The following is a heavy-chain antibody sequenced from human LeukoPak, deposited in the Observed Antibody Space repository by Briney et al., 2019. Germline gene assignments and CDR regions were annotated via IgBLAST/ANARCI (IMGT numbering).Heavy chain of an antibody. CDR2: INHSGST. CDR1: GGSFSGYY. J-gene: IGHJ3*02. V-gene: IGHV4-34*01. CDR3: ARDAYYYDSSGYLIDAFDI. Sequence: SETLSLTCAVYGGSFSGYYWSWIRQPPGKGLEWIGEINHSGSTNYNPSLKSRVTISVDTSKNQFSLKLRSVTAADTAVYYCARDAYYYDSSGYLIDAFDIWGQGTMVTVSS. D-gene: IGHD3-22*01.